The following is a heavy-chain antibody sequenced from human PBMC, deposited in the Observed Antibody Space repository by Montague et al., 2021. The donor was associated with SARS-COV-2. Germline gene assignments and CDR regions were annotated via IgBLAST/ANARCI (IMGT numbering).Heavy chain of an antibody. V-gene: IGHV4-34*01. J-gene: IGHJ5*02. D-gene: IGHD3-10*01. CDR2: INHSGST. Sequence: SETLSLTCAVYGGSFSGYYWSWIRQPPGKGLEWIGEINHSGSTNYNPSLKSRVTISVDTSENQFSLKLSSVTAADTAVYYCARARITMVRGVRNRGSNWFDPWGQGTLVTVSS. CDR1: GGSFSGYY. CDR3: ARARITMVRGVRNRGSNWFDP.